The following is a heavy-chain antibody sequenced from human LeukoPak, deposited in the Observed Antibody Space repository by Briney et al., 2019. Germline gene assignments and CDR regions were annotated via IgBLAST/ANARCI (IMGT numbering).Heavy chain of an antibody. J-gene: IGHJ6*03. D-gene: IGHD6-19*01. V-gene: IGHV1-8*01. CDR1: GYTFTSYD. CDR2: MNPNSGNT. CDR3: ARGEAVAGTAYYYYMDV. Sequence: GASVKVSCKASGYTFTSYDINWVRQATGQGLEWMGWMNPNSGNTGYAQKFQGRVTMTRNTSISTAYMELSSLRSEDTAVYYCARGEAVAGTAYYYYMDVWGKGTTVTISS.